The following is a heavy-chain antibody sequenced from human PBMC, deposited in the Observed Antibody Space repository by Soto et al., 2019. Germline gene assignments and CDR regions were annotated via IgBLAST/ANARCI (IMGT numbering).Heavy chain of an antibody. CDR3: AKDGSSSWYAFDI. Sequence: GGSLRLSCAASGFTFSSYAMSWVRQAPGKGLEWVSAISGSGGSTYYADSVKGRFTISRDNSKNTLYLQMNSLRAEGTAVYYCAKDGSSSWYAFDIWGQGTMVTVSS. D-gene: IGHD6-13*01. V-gene: IGHV3-23*01. CDR1: GFTFSSYA. CDR2: ISGSGGST. J-gene: IGHJ3*02.